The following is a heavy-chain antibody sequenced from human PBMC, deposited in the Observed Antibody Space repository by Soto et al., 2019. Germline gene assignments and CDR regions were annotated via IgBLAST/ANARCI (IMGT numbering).Heavy chain of an antibody. CDR3: VHRPAGGPNRFDS. Sequence: QITLTESGPTLVKPTQTLTLTCTFSGFSLTTTGVGVGWIRQPPGRTLEWLALIYGDDTKRFNPSLNSRLTVTKDTSKNQVVLTMTNMDPVDTATYYCVHRPAGGPNRFDSWGQGTLVTVSS. V-gene: IGHV2-5*02. CDR2: IYGDDTK. J-gene: IGHJ4*02. CDR1: GFSLTTTGVG. D-gene: IGHD2-8*01.